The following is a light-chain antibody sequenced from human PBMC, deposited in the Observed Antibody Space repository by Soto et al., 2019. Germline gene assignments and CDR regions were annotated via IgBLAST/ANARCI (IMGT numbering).Light chain of an antibody. CDR3: QQYNNWPT. CDR2: GAS. Sequence: EIVMTQSPATLSVSLGERATLSCRASQSVSSNLAWYQQKPGQAPRLLIYGASTRATGIPARFSGSGSGKEFTLTISSLQSEDFAVYDCQQYNNWPTFGQGTKVEIK. CDR1: QSVSSN. J-gene: IGKJ1*01. V-gene: IGKV3-15*01.